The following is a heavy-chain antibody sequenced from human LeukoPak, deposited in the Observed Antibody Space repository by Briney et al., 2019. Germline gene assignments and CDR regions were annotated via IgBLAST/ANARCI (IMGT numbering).Heavy chain of an antibody. CDR3: ARQGYDFESDP. J-gene: IGHJ5*02. Sequence: ASVNVSCKASGYTFTSYYMHWVRQAPGQGLEWMGIINPSGGSTSYAQKFQGRVTMTRDTSTSTVYMELSSLRSEDTAVYYCARQGYDFESDPWGQGTLVTVSS. V-gene: IGHV1-46*01. CDR1: GYTFTSYY. D-gene: IGHD3-3*01. CDR2: INPSGGST.